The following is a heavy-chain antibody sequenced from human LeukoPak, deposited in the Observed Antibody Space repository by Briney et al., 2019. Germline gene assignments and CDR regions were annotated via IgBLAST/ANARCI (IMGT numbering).Heavy chain of an antibody. D-gene: IGHD3-10*01. CDR3: ARRDYYGSGSPDF. J-gene: IGHJ4*02. CDR1: GFTFHDYD. CDR2: INWNGDRT. V-gene: IGHV3-20*04. Sequence: GGSLRLSCAASGFTFHDYDMSWVRQSPGKGLEWVSGINWNGDRTGYADSVKGRFTISRDNAKKSLYLQMNSLRVEDTALYYCARRDYYGSGSPDFWGQGTLVTVSS.